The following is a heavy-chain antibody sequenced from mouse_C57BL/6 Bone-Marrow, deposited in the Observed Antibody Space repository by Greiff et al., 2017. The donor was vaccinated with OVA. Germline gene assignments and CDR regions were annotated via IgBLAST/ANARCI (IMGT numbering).Heavy chain of an antibody. CDR2: ISYDGSN. Sequence: VQLQQSGPGLVKPSQSLSLTCSVTGYSITSGYYWNWIRQFPGNKLEWMGYISYDGSNNYNPSLKNRISITRDTSKNQFFLKLNSVTTEDTATYYCARDLYGSWGGYWGQGTTLTVSS. J-gene: IGHJ2*01. CDR1: GYSITSGYY. V-gene: IGHV3-6*01. CDR3: ARDLYGSWGGY. D-gene: IGHD1-1*01.